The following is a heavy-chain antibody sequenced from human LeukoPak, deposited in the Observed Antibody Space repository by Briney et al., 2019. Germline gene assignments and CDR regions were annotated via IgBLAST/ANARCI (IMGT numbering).Heavy chain of an antibody. Sequence: KPSETLSLTCTVSGGSISSYYWSWIRQPPGKGLEWIGYISTSGSTNYNPSLMRRVIISVGDTTKKLSLQLSSVTAAETAVYYCSRRSAARGFYANYYYFMYVWGKGTTVTVSS. CDR2: ISTSGST. CDR3: SRRSAARGFYANYYYFMYV. D-gene: IGHD6-6*01. V-gene: IGHV4-4*08. J-gene: IGHJ6*03. CDR1: GGSISSYY.